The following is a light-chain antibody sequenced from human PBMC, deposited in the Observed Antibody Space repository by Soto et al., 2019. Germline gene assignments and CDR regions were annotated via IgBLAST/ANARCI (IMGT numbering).Light chain of an antibody. CDR3: HQYGNSPYT. J-gene: IGKJ2*01. CDR2: GAS. V-gene: IGKV3-20*01. Sequence: ENVLTQSPGTLSLSPGERVTLSCRASQSVSSSFLAWYQQKPGQAPRLLIYGASTRATGIPDRFSGSGSGTDFTLTISRLEPEDFAVYCCHQYGNSPYTFGRGTKLGIK. CDR1: QSVSSSF.